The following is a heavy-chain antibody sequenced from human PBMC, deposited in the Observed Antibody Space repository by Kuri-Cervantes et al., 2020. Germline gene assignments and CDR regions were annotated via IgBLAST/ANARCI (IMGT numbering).Heavy chain of an antibody. CDR2: INSDGSST. CDR3: ARECGYDYFRSGGWFDP. Sequence: GGSLRLSCAASGFTVSSNYMSWVRQAPGKGLVWVSRINSDGSSTSYADSVKGRFTISRDNAKNTLYLQMNSLRAEDTAVYYCARECGYDYFRSGGWFDPWGQGTLVTVSS. CDR1: GFTVSSNY. D-gene: IGHD5-12*01. J-gene: IGHJ5*02. V-gene: IGHV3-74*01.